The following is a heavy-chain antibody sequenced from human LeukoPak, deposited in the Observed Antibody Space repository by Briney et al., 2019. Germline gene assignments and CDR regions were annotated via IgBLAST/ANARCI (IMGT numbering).Heavy chain of an antibody. V-gene: IGHV5-51*01. J-gene: IGHJ4*02. Sequence: GESLKISCKGSGYTFTTYWIGWVRQMPGKGLEWMGIIYPGDSATRYSPSFQGQVTISADKSISTAYLQWSSLKASDTAMYYCARLTGGDCSGDSCYSTLDYWGQGTLVTVFS. D-gene: IGHD2-15*01. CDR3: ARLTGGDCSGDSCYSTLDY. CDR1: GYTFTTYW. CDR2: IYPGDSAT.